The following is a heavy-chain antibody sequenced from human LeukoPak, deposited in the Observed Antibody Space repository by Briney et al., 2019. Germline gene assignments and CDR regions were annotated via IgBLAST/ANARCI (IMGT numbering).Heavy chain of an antibody. V-gene: IGHV3-74*01. D-gene: IGHD2-8*01. CDR1: GFTFSSHW. J-gene: IGHJ4*02. Sequence: GGSLRLSCAASGFTFSSHWMHWVRQAPGKGLVWVSRINSDGSGTLYADSVKGRFTISRDNAKNTLDLQMNSLRAEDTAVYYCARGEKSWINGFDLWGQGTLVTVSS. CDR2: INSDGSGT. CDR3: ARGEKSWINGFDL.